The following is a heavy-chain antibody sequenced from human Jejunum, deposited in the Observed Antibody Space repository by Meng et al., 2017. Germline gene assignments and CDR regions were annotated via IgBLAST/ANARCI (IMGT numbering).Heavy chain of an antibody. V-gene: IGHV4-61*01. CDR2: IYNTGST. CDR3: ARGPPGDY. CDR1: GYSISSGYY. Sequence: GSLRLSCAVSGYSISSGYYGGWIRQPPGKGPEWIAYIYNTGSTNYNPSLKTRVTISVDTSKNQFFLKLTSVTAADTAVYYCARGPPGDYWGPGTLVTVSS. J-gene: IGHJ4*02.